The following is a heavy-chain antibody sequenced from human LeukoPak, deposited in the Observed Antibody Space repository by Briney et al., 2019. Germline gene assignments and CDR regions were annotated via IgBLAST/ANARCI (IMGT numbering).Heavy chain of an antibody. CDR1: GGSISSSSYY. Sequence: SETLSLTCTVYGGSISSSSYYWDWLRQPPGKGLEWTASIYYSGSTYYNPSLKTRVTISVETPKNQSSLKLSSVTAADTAVYYCARHVFGYDSSGYYYAEDWVQGTLVTVSS. J-gene: IGHJ4*02. CDR3: ARHVFGYDSSGYYYAED. V-gene: IGHV4-39*01. CDR2: IYYSGST. D-gene: IGHD3-22*01.